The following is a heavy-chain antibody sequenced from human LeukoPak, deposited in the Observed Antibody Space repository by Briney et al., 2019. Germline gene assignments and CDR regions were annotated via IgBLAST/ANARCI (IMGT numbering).Heavy chain of an antibody. Sequence: GGSLRLSCAASGFTFTSYWMSWVRQPPGKGLEWVANIKQDGSEKYYVDSVKGRFTISRDNAKNSLYLQMKSRRAEDTTVYYCARDMGYSGSWPGYFDYWGQGVLVTVSS. V-gene: IGHV3-7*01. CDR2: IKQDGSEK. J-gene: IGHJ4*02. CDR1: GFTFTSYW. CDR3: ARDMGYSGSWPGYFDY. D-gene: IGHD1-26*01.